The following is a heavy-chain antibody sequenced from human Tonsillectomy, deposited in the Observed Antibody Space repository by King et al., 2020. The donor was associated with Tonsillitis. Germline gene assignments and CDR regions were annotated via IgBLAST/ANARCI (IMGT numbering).Heavy chain of an antibody. CDR3: ARDNPAGVTTSSDYYYYGMDV. CDR1: GGSISSYY. D-gene: IGHD4-17*01. Sequence: VQLQESGPGLVKPSETLSLTCTVSGGSISSYYWSWIRQPPGKGLEWIGYIYYSGSTNYNPSLKSRVTISVDTSKNQFSLKLSSVTAADTAVYYCARDNPAGVTTSSDYYYYGMDVWGQGTTVTVSS. CDR2: IYYSGST. V-gene: IGHV4-59*01. J-gene: IGHJ6*02.